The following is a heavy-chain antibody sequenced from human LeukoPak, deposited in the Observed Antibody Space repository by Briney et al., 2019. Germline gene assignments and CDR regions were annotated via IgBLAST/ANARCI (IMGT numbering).Heavy chain of an antibody. V-gene: IGHV3-11*01. Sequence: PGGSLRLSCAASGFTFSDYYMSWIRQAPGKGLEWVSYISSDGSIIYYADSVKGRFAISRDNAKSSLYLQVNSLRVEDTAIYYCARERYNWNDVSDYWGQGTLVTVSS. CDR2: ISSDGSII. D-gene: IGHD1-20*01. J-gene: IGHJ4*02. CDR1: GFTFSDYY. CDR3: ARERYNWNDVSDY.